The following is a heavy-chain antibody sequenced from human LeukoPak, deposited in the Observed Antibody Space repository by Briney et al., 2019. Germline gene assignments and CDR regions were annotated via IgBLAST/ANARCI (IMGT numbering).Heavy chain of an antibody. CDR2: IYYSGST. J-gene: IGHJ4*02. CDR1: GGSISSYY. Sequence: PSETLSLTCTVSGGSISSYYWSWIRQPPGKGLEWIGYIYYSGSTNYNPSLKSRVTISVDTSKNQFSLKLSSVTAADTAVYYCAREGRRYEFDYWGQGTLVTVSS. D-gene: IGHD5-12*01. V-gene: IGHV4-59*12. CDR3: AREGRRYEFDY.